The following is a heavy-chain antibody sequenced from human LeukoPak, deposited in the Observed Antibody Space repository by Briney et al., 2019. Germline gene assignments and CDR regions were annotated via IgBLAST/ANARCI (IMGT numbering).Heavy chain of an antibody. J-gene: IGHJ5*02. Sequence: GGSLRLSCAASGFTVSSDYMSWVRQAPGKGLEWVSVIYSGGSTYYADSVKGRFTISRDKSKNTVYLQMNSLRFEDTAMYYCARNWFDPWGQGTLVTVFS. V-gene: IGHV3-53*05. CDR3: ARNWFDP. CDR1: GFTVSSDY. CDR2: IYSGGST.